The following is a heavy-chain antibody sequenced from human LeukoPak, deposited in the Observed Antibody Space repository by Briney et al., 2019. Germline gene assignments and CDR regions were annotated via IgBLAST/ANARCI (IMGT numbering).Heavy chain of an antibody. J-gene: IGHJ4*02. CDR3: VRDFAVGFLEWLGYFGY. V-gene: IGHV3-30-3*01. CDR1: GFTFSSYA. CDR2: ISYDGSNK. D-gene: IGHD3-3*02. Sequence: GRSLRLSCAASGFTFSSYAMHWVRQAPGKGLEWVAVISYDGSNKYYADSVKGRFTISRDNSKNTLYLQMNSLRAEDTAVYYCVRDFAVGFLEWLGYFGYWGQGTLVTVSS.